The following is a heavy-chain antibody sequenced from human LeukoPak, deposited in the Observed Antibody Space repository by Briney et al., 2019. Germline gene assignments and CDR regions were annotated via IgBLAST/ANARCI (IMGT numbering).Heavy chain of an antibody. CDR1: GYTFTSYG. CDR3: ARGPYDYVWGSYRPIPARPYYFDY. CDR2: ISAYNGNT. D-gene: IGHD3-16*02. Sequence: GASVKVSCKASGYTFTSYGISWVRQAPGQGLEWMGWISAYNGNTNYAQKLQGRVTMTTDTSTSTAYMELRSLRSDDTAVYYCARGPYDYVWGSYRPIPARPYYFDYWGQGTLVTVSS. J-gene: IGHJ4*02. V-gene: IGHV1-18*01.